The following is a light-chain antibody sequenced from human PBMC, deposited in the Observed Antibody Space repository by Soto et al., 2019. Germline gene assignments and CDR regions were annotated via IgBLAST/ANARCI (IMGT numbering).Light chain of an antibody. CDR3: SSSAGIYHYLV. Sequence: QSALTQPPSASGSPGQSVTISCTGTSSDIGGYNSVSWYQQHPGKAPRLMIYEVNKRPSGVPDRFSGSKSGYTASLTVSGLHTEDEAFYYCSSSAGIYHYLVFGGGPKVTVL. CDR1: SSDIGGYNS. J-gene: IGLJ3*02. V-gene: IGLV2-8*01. CDR2: EVN.